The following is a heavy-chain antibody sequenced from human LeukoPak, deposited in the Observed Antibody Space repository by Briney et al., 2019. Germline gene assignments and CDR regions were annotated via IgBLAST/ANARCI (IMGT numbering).Heavy chain of an antibody. Sequence: GGSLRLSCAASGFTFSSYAMSWVRQAPGKGLEWVSAISGSGGSTYYADSVKGRFTISRDNSKSTLYLQMNSLRAEDTAVYYCAKDSGPYYYDSSGYYGYWGQGTLVTVSS. D-gene: IGHD3-22*01. V-gene: IGHV3-23*01. CDR2: ISGSGGST. CDR3: AKDSGPYYYDSSGYYGY. CDR1: GFTFSSYA. J-gene: IGHJ4*02.